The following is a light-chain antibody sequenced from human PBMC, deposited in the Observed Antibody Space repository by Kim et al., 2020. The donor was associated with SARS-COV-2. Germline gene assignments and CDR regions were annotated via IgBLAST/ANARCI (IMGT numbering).Light chain of an antibody. CDR2: DVT. CDR1: SSDIGGYNY. CDR3: SSTYTSTSTWV. V-gene: IGLV2-14*03. J-gene: IGLJ3*02. Sequence: QSALTQPASVSGSPGQSITVSCSGTSSDIGGYNYVSWYQQYPGKAPKLMIYDVTKRPSGVSNRFSGSKSGNTASLTISGLQAEDEADYYCSSTYTSTSTWVFGGGTQLTVL.